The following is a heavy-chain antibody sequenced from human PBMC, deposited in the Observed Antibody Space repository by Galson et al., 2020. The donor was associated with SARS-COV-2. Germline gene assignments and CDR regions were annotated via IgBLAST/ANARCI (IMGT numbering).Heavy chain of an antibody. CDR2: ISGSGGST. V-gene: IGHV3-23*01. Sequence: GGSLRLSCAASGFTFSSYAMSWVRQAPGKGLEWVSAISGSGGSTYYADSVKGRFTISRDNSKNTLYLQMNSLRAEDTAVYYCAKDLPVRVAPYYYYGMDVWGQGTTVTVSS. J-gene: IGHJ6*02. CDR1: GFTFSSYA. D-gene: IGHD2-21*01. CDR3: AKDLPVRVAPYYYYGMDV.